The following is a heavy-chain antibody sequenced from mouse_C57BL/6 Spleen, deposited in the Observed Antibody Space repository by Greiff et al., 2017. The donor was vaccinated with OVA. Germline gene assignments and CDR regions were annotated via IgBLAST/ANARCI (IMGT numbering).Heavy chain of an antibody. J-gene: IGHJ2*01. CDR1: GFTFSSYG. Sequence: EVKLQESGGDLVKPGGSLKLSCAASGFTFSSYGMSWVRQTPDKRLAWVATISSGGSYTYYPDSVKGRFTISSDNAKNTLYLQMSSLKSEDTAMYYCARRGVVDYFDYWGQGTTLTVSS. D-gene: IGHD1-1*01. CDR2: ISSGGSYT. V-gene: IGHV5-6*02. CDR3: ARRGVVDYFDY.